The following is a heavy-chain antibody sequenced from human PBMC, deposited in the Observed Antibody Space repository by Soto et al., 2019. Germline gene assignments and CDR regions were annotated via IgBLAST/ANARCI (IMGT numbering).Heavy chain of an antibody. CDR2: IIPIFGTA. CDR1: GGTFSSYA. J-gene: IGHJ5*02. D-gene: IGHD3-22*01. Sequence: QVQLVQSGAEVKKPGSSVKVSCKASGGTFSSYAISWVRQAPGQGLEWMGGIIPIFGTANYAQKFQGRVTITADESTSTAYMELSSLRSEDTAVYYCARGTRETRGYYYDSSGYYYGWFDPWGQGTLVTVSS. CDR3: ARGTRETRGYYYDSSGYYYGWFDP. V-gene: IGHV1-69*01.